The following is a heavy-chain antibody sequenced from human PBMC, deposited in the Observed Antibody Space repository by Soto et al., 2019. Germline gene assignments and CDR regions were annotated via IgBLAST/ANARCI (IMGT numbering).Heavy chain of an antibody. D-gene: IGHD4-17*01. Sequence: KPSETLSLTCTFSVGSISSGGYSWSWIRQHPGKGLEWIGYIYYSGSTYYNPSLKSRVTISVDTSKNQFSLKLSSVTAADTAVYYCARDRVPYGDYYYGMDVWGQGTTVTVSS. V-gene: IGHV4-31*03. CDR2: IYYSGST. CDR3: ARDRVPYGDYYYGMDV. J-gene: IGHJ6*01. CDR1: VGSISSGGYS.